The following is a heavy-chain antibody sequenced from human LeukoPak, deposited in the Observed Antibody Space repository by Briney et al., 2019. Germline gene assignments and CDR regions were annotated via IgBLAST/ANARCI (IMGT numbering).Heavy chain of an antibody. D-gene: IGHD6-19*01. CDR2: ISSSGSIK. CDR1: GFTFSRHA. V-gene: IGHV3-48*03. J-gene: IGHJ4*02. Sequence: GGSLRLSCVASGFTFSRHAMCWVRQAPGKGLEWVSYISSSGSIKHYADSVKGRFTISRDNAKNSLYLQMNSLRAEDTAVYYCARARYTSGWETLDYWGQGTLVTVSS. CDR3: ARARYTSGWETLDY.